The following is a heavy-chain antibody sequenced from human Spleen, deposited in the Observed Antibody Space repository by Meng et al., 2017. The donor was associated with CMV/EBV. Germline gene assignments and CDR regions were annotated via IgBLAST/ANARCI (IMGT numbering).Heavy chain of an antibody. Sequence: GESLKISCAASGFTFSSYAMSWVRQAPGKGLEWVSAISGSGYSTYYTDSVKGRFTISRDNSKNTLYLQMNSLRAEDTAVYYCAKVEDSSSSPYYWGQGTLVTVSS. J-gene: IGHJ4*02. CDR2: ISGSGYST. V-gene: IGHV3-23*01. CDR3: AKVEDSSSSPYY. CDR1: GFTFSSYA. D-gene: IGHD6-6*01.